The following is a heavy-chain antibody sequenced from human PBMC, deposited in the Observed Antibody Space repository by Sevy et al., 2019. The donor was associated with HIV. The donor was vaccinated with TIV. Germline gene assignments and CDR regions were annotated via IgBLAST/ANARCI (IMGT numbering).Heavy chain of an antibody. CDR3: ALERLFSNVAEYFQN. D-gene: IGHD1-1*01. CDR1: GFTFSSYA. J-gene: IGHJ1*01. CDR2: ISYDGSNK. V-gene: IGHV3-30-3*01. Sequence: GGSLRLSCAASGFTFSSYAMHWVRQAPGKGLEWVAVISYDGSNKYYADSVKGRFTISRDNSKNSLYLQMNSLRAEDTAVYCCALERLFSNVAEYFQNWGQGTLVTVSS.